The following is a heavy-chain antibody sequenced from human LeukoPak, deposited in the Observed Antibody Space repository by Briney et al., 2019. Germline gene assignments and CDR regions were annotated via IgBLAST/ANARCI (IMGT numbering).Heavy chain of an antibody. V-gene: IGHV3-15*01. CDR1: GFTFSNAW. CDR3: LYFWSGSSLVDY. CDR2: IKSKTDDGTA. J-gene: IGHJ4*02. D-gene: IGHD3-3*01. Sequence: PGGSLRLSCAASGFTFSNAWMSWVRQAPGKGLEWVGRIKSKTDDGTAYYAAPVKGRFNISRDDSKNTLYLEMYSLKTEDTAMYYCLYFWSGSSLVDYWGQGTLVTVSS.